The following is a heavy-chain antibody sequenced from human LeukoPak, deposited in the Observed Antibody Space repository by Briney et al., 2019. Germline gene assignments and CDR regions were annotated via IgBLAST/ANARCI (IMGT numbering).Heavy chain of an antibody. Sequence: SETLSLTCAVYGGSFSGYYWSWIRQPPGKGLEWIGEINHSGSTNYNPSLKSRVTISVDTSKNQFSLKLSSVTAADTAVYYCARDSIFTYYYDSSGYYSNDAFDIWGQGTMVTVSS. J-gene: IGHJ3*02. CDR2: INHSGST. CDR3: ARDSIFTYYYDSSGYYSNDAFDI. D-gene: IGHD3-22*01. CDR1: GGSFSGYY. V-gene: IGHV4-34*01.